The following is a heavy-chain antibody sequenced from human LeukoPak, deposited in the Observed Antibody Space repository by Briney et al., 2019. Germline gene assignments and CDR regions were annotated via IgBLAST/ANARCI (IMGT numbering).Heavy chain of an antibody. CDR1: GFSLSTSGVG. CDR2: IYWNDDK. J-gene: IGHJ4*02. CDR3: AQYSSSLDY. V-gene: IGHV2-5*01. D-gene: IGHD6-6*01. Sequence: SGPTLVNPTQTLTLTCTFSGFSLSTSGVGVGWIRQPPGKALEWLALIYWNDDKRYSPSLKSRLTITKDTSKNQVVLTLANMDPVDTATYYCAQYSSSLDYWGQGTLVTVSS.